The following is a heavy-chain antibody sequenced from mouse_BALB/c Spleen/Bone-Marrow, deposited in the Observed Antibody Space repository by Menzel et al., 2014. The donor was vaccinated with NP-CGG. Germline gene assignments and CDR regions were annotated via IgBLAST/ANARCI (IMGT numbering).Heavy chain of an antibody. J-gene: IGHJ2*01. D-gene: IGHD1-1*01. CDR1: GYTFTSYD. Sequence: QLQQSGPELVKPGALVKISCRASGYTFTSYDINWVKQRPGQGLEWIGWIYPGDGSTNYNEKFKGKATLTADNSSSTAYKQLRSLNSENSAVYFCARWNYGSRRGLDYWGQGSTLTGSS. CDR2: IYPGDGST. CDR3: ARWNYGSRRGLDY. V-gene: IGHV1S56*01.